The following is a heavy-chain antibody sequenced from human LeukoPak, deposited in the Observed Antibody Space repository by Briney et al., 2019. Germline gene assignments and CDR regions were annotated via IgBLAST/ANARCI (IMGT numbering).Heavy chain of an antibody. CDR1: GYTFTGYY. J-gene: IGHJ4*02. Sequence: GASVKVSCKASGYTFTGYYMHWVRQAPGQGLEWMGWINPNSGGTNYAQKFQGRVTMTRDTSISTAYMELSRLRSDDTAVYYCARTRPKLEWFHFDYWGQGTLVTVSS. V-gene: IGHV1-2*02. D-gene: IGHD3-3*01. CDR3: ARTRPKLEWFHFDY. CDR2: INPNSGGT.